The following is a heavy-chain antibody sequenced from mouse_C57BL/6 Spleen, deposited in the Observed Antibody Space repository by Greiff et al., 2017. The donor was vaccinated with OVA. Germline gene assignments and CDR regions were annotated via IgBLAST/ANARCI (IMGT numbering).Heavy chain of an antibody. CDR3: ARSPVITTVVAFDY. Sequence: QVQLQQPGTELVKPGASVKLSCKASGYTFTSYWMHWVKQRPGQGLEWIGNINPSNGGTNYNEKFKSKATLTVDKSSSTAYMELSSLTSKYSAVYYCARSPVITTVVAFDYWGQGTTLTVSS. D-gene: IGHD1-1*01. J-gene: IGHJ2*01. CDR1: GYTFTSYW. CDR2: INPSNGGT. V-gene: IGHV1-53*01.